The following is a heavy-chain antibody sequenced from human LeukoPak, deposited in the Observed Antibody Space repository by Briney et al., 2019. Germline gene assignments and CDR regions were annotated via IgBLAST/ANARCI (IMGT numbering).Heavy chain of an antibody. V-gene: IGHV3-15*01. CDR2: IKSKTDGGTT. CDR1: GFTFSNAW. D-gene: IGHD5-24*01. Sequence: PGGSLRLSCAASGFTFSNAWMSWVRQAPGKGLEWVGRIKSKTDGGTTDYPAPVKGRFTISRDDSKNTLYLQMNSLKTEDTAVYYCTTVDEMVAAFDYWVQGTLVTVSS. CDR3: TTVDEMVAAFDY. J-gene: IGHJ4*02.